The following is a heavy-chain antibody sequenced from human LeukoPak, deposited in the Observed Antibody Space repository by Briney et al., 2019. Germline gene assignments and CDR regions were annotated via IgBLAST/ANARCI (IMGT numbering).Heavy chain of an antibody. CDR1: GYTFTSYY. Sequence: ASVKVSCMASGYTFTSYYMHWVRQAPGQGLEWMGIINPSGGSTSYAQKFQGRVTMTRDTSTSTVYMELSSLRSEDTAVYYCARRGSSSSAPRPFDYWGQGTLVTVSS. CDR2: INPSGGST. CDR3: ARRGSSSSAPRPFDY. D-gene: IGHD6-6*01. J-gene: IGHJ4*02. V-gene: IGHV1-46*01.